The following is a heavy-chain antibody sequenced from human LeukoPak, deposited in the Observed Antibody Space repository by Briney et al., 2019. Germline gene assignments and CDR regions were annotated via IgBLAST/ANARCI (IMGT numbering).Heavy chain of an antibody. CDR2: INPNSGT. V-gene: IGHV1-2*02. CDR3: ARGKMNGDDFDY. CDR1: GYTFTGYY. Sequence: ASVKVSCKASGYTFTGYYMHWVRQAPGQGLEWMGWINPNSGTSYAQKFQGRVTMTRDTSITTAYMELSSLRSDDTAVYYCARGKMNGDDFDYWGQGTLVTVAS. D-gene: IGHD4-17*01. J-gene: IGHJ4*02.